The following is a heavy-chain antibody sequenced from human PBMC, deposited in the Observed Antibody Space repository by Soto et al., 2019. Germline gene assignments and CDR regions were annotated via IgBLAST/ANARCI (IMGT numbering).Heavy chain of an antibody. D-gene: IGHD2-21*02. Sequence: QITLKESGPTLVKPTQTLTLTCTFSGFSLSTSGVGVGWIRQPPGKALEWLALIYWDDDKRYSPSLKSRLTITKDTSKNQVVLTMTNMDPVDTATYYCAHWGVVVTAVGGHFDYWGQGTLVTVSS. CDR1: GFSLSTSGVG. V-gene: IGHV2-5*02. CDR3: AHWGVVVTAVGGHFDY. CDR2: IYWDDDK. J-gene: IGHJ4*02.